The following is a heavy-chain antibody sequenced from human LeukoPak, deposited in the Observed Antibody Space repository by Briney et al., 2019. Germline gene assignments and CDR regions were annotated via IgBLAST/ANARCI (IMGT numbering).Heavy chain of an antibody. CDR1: GDSISSTNW. V-gene: IGHV4-4*02. Sequence: SETLSLTCAVSGDSISSTNWWSWVRQPPGKGLEWIGEIYHSGSTNYNPSLKSRLTISVDTSKNQFSLKLNSVTAADTAVYFCARDCGGDSYLGAFDIWGQGTVVTVSS. CDR3: ARDCGGDSYLGAFDI. D-gene: IGHD2-21*02. J-gene: IGHJ3*02. CDR2: IYHSGST.